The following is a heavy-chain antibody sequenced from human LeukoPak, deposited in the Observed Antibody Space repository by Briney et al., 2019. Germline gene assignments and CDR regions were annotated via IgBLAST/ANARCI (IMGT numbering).Heavy chain of an antibody. CDR2: ISAYNGDT. J-gene: IGHJ3*01. CDR1: GYTFINYN. Sequence: ASVKVSCKASGYTFINYNIAWVRQAPGQGLEWMGWISAYNGDTNYGQKVQGRVAKTTDTSTRTAYMELRGLRSDDTAVYYCARDVFEGFGERVVDAFDLWGQGTMVTVSS. D-gene: IGHD3-10*01. CDR3: ARDVFEGFGERVVDAFDL. V-gene: IGHV1-18*01.